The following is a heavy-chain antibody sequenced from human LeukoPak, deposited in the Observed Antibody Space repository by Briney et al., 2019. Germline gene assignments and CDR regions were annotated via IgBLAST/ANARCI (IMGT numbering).Heavy chain of an antibody. CDR1: GYTFTNYD. Sequence: ASVKVSCKASGYTFTNYDINWVRQATGQGLEWTGWMNPNSGNTGYAQNFQGRVTITRNTFISTAYMELSSLRSEDTAVYYCARDISGAAAGLGYWGQGTLVTVSS. V-gene: IGHV1-8*03. J-gene: IGHJ4*02. CDR3: ARDISGAAAGLGY. CDR2: MNPNSGNT. D-gene: IGHD6-13*01.